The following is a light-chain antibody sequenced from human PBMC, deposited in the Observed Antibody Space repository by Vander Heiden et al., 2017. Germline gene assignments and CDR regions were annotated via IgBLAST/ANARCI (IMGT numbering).Light chain of an antibody. CDR3: QQSYSTPRRIRPSYT. V-gene: IGKV1-39*01. J-gene: IGKJ2*01. CDR1: QSISSY. CDR2: AAS. Sequence: DIQMTQSPSSLSASVGDRVTITCRASQSISSYLNWYQQKPGKAPKLLIYAASSLQSGVPSRFSGSGSGTDFTLTISSLQPEDFATYYCQQSYSTPRRIRPSYTFGQGTKLEIK.